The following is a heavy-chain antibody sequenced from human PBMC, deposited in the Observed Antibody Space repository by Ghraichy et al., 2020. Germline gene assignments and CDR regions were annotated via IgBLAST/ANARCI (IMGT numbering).Heavy chain of an antibody. J-gene: IGHJ6*02. CDR3: AREKCSSTSCYSLSRYGMDV. V-gene: IGHV3-7*01. D-gene: IGHD2-2*01. Sequence: ESLNISCAASGFTFSSYWMSWVRQAPGKGLEWVANIKQDGSEKYYVDSVKGRFTISRDNAKNSLYLQMNSLRAEDTAVYYCAREKCSSTSCYSLSRYGMDVWGQGTTVTVSS. CDR1: GFTFSSYW. CDR2: IKQDGSEK.